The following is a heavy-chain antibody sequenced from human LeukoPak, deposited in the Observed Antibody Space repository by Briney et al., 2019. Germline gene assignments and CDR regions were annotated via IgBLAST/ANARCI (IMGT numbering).Heavy chain of an antibody. CDR3: ASSYYDTVGFSPFDY. D-gene: IGHD3-22*01. Sequence: PSETLSLTCAVYGGSFSGYYWSWIRQTPLKGLEWLGQVNDSGSANYNPSLRSRVTMSVDTSKNQFSMKLTSVTAADTAVYFCASSYYDTVGFSPFDYWGQGTLVTVSS. CDR2: VNDSGSA. CDR1: GGSFSGYY. J-gene: IGHJ4*02. V-gene: IGHV4-34*01.